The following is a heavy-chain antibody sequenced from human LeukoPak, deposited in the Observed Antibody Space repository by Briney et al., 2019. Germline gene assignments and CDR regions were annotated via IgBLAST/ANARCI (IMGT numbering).Heavy chain of an antibody. CDR3: ARDFLLEWLYFDY. CDR2: IKQDGSEK. CDR1: GFTFSNHG. V-gene: IGHV3-7*01. Sequence: GGTLRLSCAASGFTFSNHGMNWVRQAPGKGLEWVANIKQDGSEKYYVDSVKGRFTISRDNAKNSLYLQMNSLRAEDTAVYYCARDFLLEWLYFDYWGQGTLVTVSS. J-gene: IGHJ4*02. D-gene: IGHD3-3*01.